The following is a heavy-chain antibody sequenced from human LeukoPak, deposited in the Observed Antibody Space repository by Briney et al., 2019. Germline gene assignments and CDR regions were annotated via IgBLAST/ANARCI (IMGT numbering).Heavy chain of an antibody. CDR3: ARGDDAFDI. CDR1: GDSVSSNSAA. J-gene: IGHJ3*02. V-gene: IGHV6-1*01. CDR2: TYYRSKWYN. Sequence: SETLSLTCANSGDSVSSNSAAWSWIRQSPSSGLEWLGRTYYRSKWYNDYAVSVKSRITIKPDTSKNQFSLQVNSVPPEDTALYYCARGDDAFDIWGQGTMVTVSS.